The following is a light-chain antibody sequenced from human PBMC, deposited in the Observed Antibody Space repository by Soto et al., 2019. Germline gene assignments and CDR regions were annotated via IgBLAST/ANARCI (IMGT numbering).Light chain of an antibody. Sequence: DIQMTQSPSTLSASVGDRVTITCRASQSISSWLAWYQQKPGKAPKLLIYDASSLESGVPSRFRVSGSGTEFTLTISSLQPDDFATYYCQQYNSYSPVTFGGGTKVEIK. J-gene: IGKJ4*01. CDR2: DAS. CDR3: QQYNSYSPVT. CDR1: QSISSW. V-gene: IGKV1-5*01.